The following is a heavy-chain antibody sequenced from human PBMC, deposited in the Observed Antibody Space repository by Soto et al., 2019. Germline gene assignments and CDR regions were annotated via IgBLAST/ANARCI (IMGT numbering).Heavy chain of an antibody. CDR2: IYSGGST. CDR1: GVSVSSNY. Sequence: EVQLVESGGGVIQPGGSLRLSGAASGVSVSSNYRSWVRPAPGKGLEWVSVIYSGGSTYYADSVKGRFTSSRDNSKNTLDLHMSSQRAEDTAVYYCARVSGNTTSYYGMDVWGQGTTGAVSS. V-gene: IGHV3-53*01. D-gene: IGHD1-7*01. CDR3: ARVSGNTTSYYGMDV. J-gene: IGHJ6*02.